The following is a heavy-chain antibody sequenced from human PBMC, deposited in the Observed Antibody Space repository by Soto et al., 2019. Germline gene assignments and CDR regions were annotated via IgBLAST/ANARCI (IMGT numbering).Heavy chain of an antibody. CDR1: GYTFTSYD. Sequence: ASVKVSCKASGYTFTSYDINWVRQATGQGLEWMGWMNPNSGNTGYAQKFQGRVTMTRNTSISTAYMELSSLRSEDTAVYYCARCAPNTWSPFGVVILSNYYYYYMDVWRKGTTVTVSS. J-gene: IGHJ6*03. V-gene: IGHV1-8*01. CDR3: ARCAPNTWSPFGVVILSNYYYYYMDV. D-gene: IGHD3-3*01. CDR2: MNPNSGNT.